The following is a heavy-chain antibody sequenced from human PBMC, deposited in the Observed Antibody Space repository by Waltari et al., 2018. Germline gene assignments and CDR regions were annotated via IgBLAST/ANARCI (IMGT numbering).Heavy chain of an antibody. CDR2: IYYRGGT. J-gene: IGHJ5*02. CDR1: GGSISRSSYY. D-gene: IGHD2-15*01. Sequence: QLQLQESGPGLVKPSETLSLTCTVSGGSISRSSYYWGWIRQPPGKGLEWIGSIYYRGGTYYNPSLKSRVTISVDTSKNQFSRKLSAVTAADTAVYYCARHSVVVVASNGFDPWGQGTLVTVSS. V-gene: IGHV4-39*01. CDR3: ARHSVVVVASNGFDP.